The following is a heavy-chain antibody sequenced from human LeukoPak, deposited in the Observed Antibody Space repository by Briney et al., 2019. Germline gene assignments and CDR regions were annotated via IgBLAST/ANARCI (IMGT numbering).Heavy chain of an antibody. J-gene: IGHJ4*02. CDR3: AKAPPHNYDILTGPGDY. Sequence: SGGSLRLSCAASGFTFSSYAMSWVRQAPGKGLEWVSAISGSGGSTYYADSVKGRFTISRDNSKNTLYLQMNSLRAEDTAVYYCAKAPPHNYDILTGPGDYWGQGTLVTASS. V-gene: IGHV3-23*01. CDR2: ISGSGGST. D-gene: IGHD3-9*01. CDR1: GFTFSSYA.